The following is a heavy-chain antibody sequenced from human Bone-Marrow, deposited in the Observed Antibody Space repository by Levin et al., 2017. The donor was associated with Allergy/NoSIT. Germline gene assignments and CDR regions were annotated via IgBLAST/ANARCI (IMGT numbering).Heavy chain of an antibody. CDR3: ARGGASSKYFDL. CDR1: GASISSAY. J-gene: IGHJ2*01. CDR2: IHYSGSR. D-gene: IGHD6-13*01. Sequence: SETLSLTCLVSGASISSAYWSWIRQPPGKGLEWIAWIHYSGSRNYSPSLKSRVTISLDTYKNQFSVEVTSVADADTDVYYCARGGASSKYFDLWGRGTLVSVCS. V-gene: IGHV4-59*01.